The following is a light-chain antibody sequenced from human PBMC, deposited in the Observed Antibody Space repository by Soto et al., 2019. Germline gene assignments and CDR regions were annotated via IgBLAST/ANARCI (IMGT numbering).Light chain of an antibody. J-gene: IGLJ1*01. Sequence: QSVLTQPPSVSGAPGQRVTISCTGTRSNIGAGYDVHWYQQIPGTAPKLLIYRNHDRPSGVPDRFSGSKSGTSASLTISGLQAEDEADYYCSSFSSDTTLFVFGGGTKLTVL. CDR3: SSFSSDTTLFV. CDR1: RSNIGAGYD. CDR2: RNH. V-gene: IGLV1-40*01.